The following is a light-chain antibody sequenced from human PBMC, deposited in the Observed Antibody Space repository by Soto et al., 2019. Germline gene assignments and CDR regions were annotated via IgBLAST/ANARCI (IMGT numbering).Light chain of an antibody. J-gene: IGLJ1*01. V-gene: IGLV2-23*01. Sequence: QSVLTQPASGSGSPGQSIAISCTGTSSDVGSYNLVSWYQQHPGKAPKVMIYEGSKRPSGVSNRFSGSKSGNTASLTISGLQAEDEADYYCCSYAGSSTDVFGTGTKLTVL. CDR2: EGS. CDR1: SSDVGSYNL. CDR3: CSYAGSSTDV.